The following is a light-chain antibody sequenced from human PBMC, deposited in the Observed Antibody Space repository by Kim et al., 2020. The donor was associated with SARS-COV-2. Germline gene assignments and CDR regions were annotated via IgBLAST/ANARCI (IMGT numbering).Light chain of an antibody. CDR3: QQYGSSQT. CDR1: QSVSSSY. CDR2: GAS. Sequence: LSPGERATRSCRASQSVSSSYLAWYQQKPGQAPRLLIYGASSRATGIPDMFSGSGSGTDFTLTISRLEPEDFAVYYCQQYGSSQTFGQGTKVDIK. J-gene: IGKJ1*01. V-gene: IGKV3-20*01.